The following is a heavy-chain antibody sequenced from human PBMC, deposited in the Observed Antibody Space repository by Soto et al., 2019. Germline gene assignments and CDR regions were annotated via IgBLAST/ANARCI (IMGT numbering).Heavy chain of an antibody. CDR3: AKYYDILTGYYNYFDY. CDR2: ISGSGGST. CDR1: GFTFSSYA. Sequence: LRLSCAASGFTFSSYAMSWVRQAPGKGLEWVSAISGSGGSTYYAYSVRGRFTISRDNGTNTLYLQMNSLRAEDTAVYYCAKYYDILTGYYNYFDYWGQGTLVTVSS. V-gene: IGHV3-23*01. J-gene: IGHJ4*02. D-gene: IGHD3-9*01.